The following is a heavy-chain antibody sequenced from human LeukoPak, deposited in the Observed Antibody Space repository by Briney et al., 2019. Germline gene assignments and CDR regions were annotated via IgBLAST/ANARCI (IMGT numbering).Heavy chain of an antibody. Sequence: GGSLRLSCAASGFTFSSYAMHWVRQAPGKGLEWVAVISYDGSNKYYADSVKGRFTISRDNSKNTLYLQMNSLRAEDTAVYYCARDTYYGSGSYFGYWGQGTLVTVSP. CDR1: GFTFSSYA. D-gene: IGHD3-10*01. CDR3: ARDTYYGSGSYFGY. J-gene: IGHJ4*02. CDR2: ISYDGSNK. V-gene: IGHV3-30*04.